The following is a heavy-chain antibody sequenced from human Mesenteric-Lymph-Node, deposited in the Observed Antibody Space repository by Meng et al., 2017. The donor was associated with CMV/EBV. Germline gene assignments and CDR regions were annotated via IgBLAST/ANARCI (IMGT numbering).Heavy chain of an antibody. CDR3: TKDSGGYCSGGSCYTTD. J-gene: IGHJ4*02. V-gene: IGHV3-23*01. Sequence: WVRQAPGKGLEWVSVISGSGDSTYYTDSVKGRFTVSRDNSKNTLYLQMNSLRAEDTAIYYCTKDSGGYCSGGSCYTTDWGQGTLVTVSS. D-gene: IGHD2-15*01. CDR2: ISGSGDST.